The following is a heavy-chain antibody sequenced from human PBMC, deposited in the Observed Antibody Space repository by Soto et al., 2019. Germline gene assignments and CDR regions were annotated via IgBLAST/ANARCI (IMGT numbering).Heavy chain of an antibody. CDR2: INGDGSDT. J-gene: IGHJ3*02. Sequence: GGSLRLSCAASGFSFSLYWMHWVRQALGKGLVWVSRINGDGSDTSYGDSVKGRFTTSRDNAKNTLYLHMNSLGAEDTAVYYCARDFGEVGATAVYDIWGQGTMVTVSS. D-gene: IGHD1-26*01. CDR3: ARDFGEVGATAVYDI. CDR1: GFSFSLYW. V-gene: IGHV3-74*01.